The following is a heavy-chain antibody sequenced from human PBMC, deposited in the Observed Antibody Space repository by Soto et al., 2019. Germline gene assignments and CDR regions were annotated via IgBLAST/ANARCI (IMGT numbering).Heavy chain of an antibody. Sequence: EVQLVESGGGLVQPGGSLRLSCAASGFTFSSYWMSWVRQAPGKGLEWVANIKQDGSEKYYVDSVKGRFTISRDNAKNSLYLQMNSLIAEETAVYYCASDGWTSCCYTGGYDYRGQGTLVTVSS. CDR3: ASDGWTSCCYTGGYDY. J-gene: IGHJ4*02. D-gene: IGHD2-2*02. CDR2: IKQDGSEK. V-gene: IGHV3-7*01. CDR1: GFTFSSYW.